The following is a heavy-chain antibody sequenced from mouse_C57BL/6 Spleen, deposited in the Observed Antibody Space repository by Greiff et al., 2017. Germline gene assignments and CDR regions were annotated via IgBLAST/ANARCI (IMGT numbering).Heavy chain of an antibody. CDR2: FDPNSGGT. J-gene: IGHJ3*01. CDR3: ARGTTVSSY. CDR1: GYTFTSYW. V-gene: IGHV1-72*01. Sequence: QVHVKQPGAELVKPGASVKLSCKASGYTFTSYWMHWVKQRPGRGLEWIGRFDPNSGGTKYNEKFKSKATLTVDKPSSTAYMQLSSLTSEDSAVYYCARGTTVSSYWGQGTLVTVSA. D-gene: IGHD1-1*01.